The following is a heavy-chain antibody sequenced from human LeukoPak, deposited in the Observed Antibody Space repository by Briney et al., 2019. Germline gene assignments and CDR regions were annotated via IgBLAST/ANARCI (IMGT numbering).Heavy chain of an antibody. Sequence: GGSLRLSCAASGFTFSTNWMSWVRQAPGKGLEWVANIKEDGSERYHVDSVKGRFTISRDNAKNSLYLQMNSLRADDTAVYYWARDRGVVGNYDYWGEGTLVTVS. CDR2: IKEDGSER. V-gene: IGHV3-7*05. CDR1: GFTFSTNW. D-gene: IGHD1-26*01. CDR3: ARDRGVVGNYDY. J-gene: IGHJ4*02.